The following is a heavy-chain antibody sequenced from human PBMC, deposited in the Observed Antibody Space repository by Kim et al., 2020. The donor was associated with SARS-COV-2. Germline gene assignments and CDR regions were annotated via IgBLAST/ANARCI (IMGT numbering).Heavy chain of an antibody. Sequence: ASVKVSCKASGYTFAVYYMHWVRQAPGQGLVWMGRINPNNGDTNYEQNFQGRVTMTSDTSISTAYMELTSLRPDDTAVYYCARKKDCTNGACYHYYAMDVWGQGTTVAVSS. V-gene: IGHV1-2*06. CDR2: INPNNGDT. CDR3: ARKKDCTNGACYHYYAMDV. CDR1: GYTFAVYY. J-gene: IGHJ6*02. D-gene: IGHD2-8*01.